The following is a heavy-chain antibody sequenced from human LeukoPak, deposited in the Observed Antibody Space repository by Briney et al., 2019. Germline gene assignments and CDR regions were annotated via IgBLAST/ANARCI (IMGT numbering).Heavy chain of an antibody. CDR2: IKQDGGEK. CDR3: ARNRYDSGSYYTGATHYFDY. J-gene: IGHJ4*02. V-gene: IGHV3-7*01. CDR1: GLTFSGYW. Sequence: GGSLRLSCAASGLTFSGYWMSWVRQAPGKGLEWVVNIKQDGGEKNSVDSVKGRFTISRDNAKSSLYLQMNSLRAEDTAVYYCARNRYDSGSYYTGATHYFDYWGQGTLVTVSS. D-gene: IGHD3-10*01.